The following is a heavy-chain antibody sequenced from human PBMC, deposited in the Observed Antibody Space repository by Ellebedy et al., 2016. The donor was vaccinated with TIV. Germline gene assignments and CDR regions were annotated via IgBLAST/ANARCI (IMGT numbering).Heavy chain of an antibody. CDR2: IDYSENT. J-gene: IGHJ6*02. D-gene: IGHD2-21*01. CDR3: ARHCGAGGCYYSGVDV. V-gene: IGHV4-30-2*01. CDR1: GGSISRDGYF. Sequence: MPSETLSLTCAVSGGSISRDGYFWNWIRQPRGKGLEWIGHIDYSENTYYNPSLRSRVTISLDRSKNRFSLRLTSMTAAGTAVYYCARHCGAGGCYYSGVDVWGQGSTVAVSS.